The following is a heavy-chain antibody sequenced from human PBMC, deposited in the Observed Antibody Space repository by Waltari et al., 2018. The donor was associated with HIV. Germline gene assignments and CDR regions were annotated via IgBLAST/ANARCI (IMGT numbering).Heavy chain of an antibody. J-gene: IGHJ2*01. CDR2: MNDGGKS. D-gene: IGHD2-21*02. CDR1: GGSFTGHY. CDR3: ARGPRPSTVTAPGWYFDL. V-gene: IGHV4-34*02. Sequence: QVDLQQWGTGLLKPSETLSRTCAVYGGSFTGHYWSWIRETPGEGRQWIGEMNDGGKSNYNPTLKSRAVMTIDPSKKQFSLKLKSVTAADTGVYYCARGPRPSTVTAPGWYFDLWGRGTLVTVSS.